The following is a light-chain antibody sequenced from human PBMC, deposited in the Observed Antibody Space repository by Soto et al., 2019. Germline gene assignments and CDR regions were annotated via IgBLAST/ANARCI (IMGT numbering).Light chain of an antibody. CDR1: SSDVGSYNR. V-gene: IGLV2-18*02. CDR2: EVS. Sequence: QSVLTQPPSVSGSPGQSVTISCTGTSSDVGSYNRVSWYQQPPGTAPKLMIYEVSNRPSGVPDRFSGSKSGNTASLTISGLQAEDEADYYCCSYTSSRVVFGGGTKLTVL. J-gene: IGLJ2*01. CDR3: CSYTSSRVV.